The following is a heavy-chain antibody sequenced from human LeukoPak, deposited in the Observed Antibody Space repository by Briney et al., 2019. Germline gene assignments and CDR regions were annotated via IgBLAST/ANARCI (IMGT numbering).Heavy chain of an antibody. CDR3: ARGAYYYED. Sequence: GGSLRLSCAASGFTFSSCSMNWVRQAPGKGLEWVSYISSGSSSIYYADSVKGRFTISRDNAENSLYLQMNSLRAEDTAVYYCARGAYYYEDWGQGTLVTVSS. CDR1: GFTFSSCS. D-gene: IGHD3-22*01. V-gene: IGHV3-48*01. CDR2: ISSGSSSI. J-gene: IGHJ4*02.